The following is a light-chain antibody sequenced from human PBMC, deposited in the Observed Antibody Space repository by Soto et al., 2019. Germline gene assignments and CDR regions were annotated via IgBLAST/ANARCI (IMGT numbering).Light chain of an antibody. J-gene: IGKJ1*01. CDR1: QSVSSTH. CDR3: EQYGSSPGT. CDR2: SAS. V-gene: IGKV3-20*01. Sequence: EIVLTQSPGTLSLSPGERATLSCRASQSVSSTHLAWYQQKPGQAPRLLIYSASNRATGSPDRFSGSGSGTDFTLTISRLEPEDFAVYYCEQYGSSPGTFGQGTKVESK.